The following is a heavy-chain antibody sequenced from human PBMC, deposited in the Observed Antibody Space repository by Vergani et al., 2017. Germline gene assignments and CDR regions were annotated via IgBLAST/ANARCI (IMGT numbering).Heavy chain of an antibody. CDR1: GGPISSYS. V-gene: IGHV4-59*01. Sequence: QVQLQESGPGLVKPSETLSLTCTVSGGPISSYSWSWIRQPPGNGLEWIGYIYYSGSTHYNTSLKSRVTISVDTSKNQFSLKLSSVSDADTAVYYCARESTYYYDSSGSAFDIWGQGTMVTVSS. J-gene: IGHJ3*02. CDR3: ARESTYYYDSSGSAFDI. D-gene: IGHD3-22*01. CDR2: IYYSGST.